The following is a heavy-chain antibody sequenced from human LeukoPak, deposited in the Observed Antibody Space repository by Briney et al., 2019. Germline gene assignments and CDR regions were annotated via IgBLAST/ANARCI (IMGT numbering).Heavy chain of an antibody. V-gene: IGHV1-2*02. CDR3: ARGGSSSWYRLDY. CDR1: GYTFTCYY. D-gene: IGHD6-13*01. CDR2: INPNSGGT. Sequence: GASVKVSCKASGYTFTCYYMHWVRQAPGQGLEWMGWINPNSGGTNYAQKFQGRVTMTRDTSISTAYMELSRLRSDDTAVYYCARGGSSSWYRLDYWGQGTLVTVSS. J-gene: IGHJ4*02.